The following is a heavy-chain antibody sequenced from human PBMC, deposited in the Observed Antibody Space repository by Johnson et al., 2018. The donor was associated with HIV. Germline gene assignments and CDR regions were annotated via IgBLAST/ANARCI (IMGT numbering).Heavy chain of an antibody. CDR1: GFTVSSNY. D-gene: IGHD3-9*01. CDR2: LYSGGST. J-gene: IGHJ3*01. V-gene: IGHV3-66*01. Sequence: MLLVESGGGLVQPGGSLRLSCSASGFTVSSNYMSWVRQAPGKGLEWVSVLYSGGSTYYADSVKGRFTISRDNSKSTLFLQMNSLRAEDTAAYYCAKADDILTGYYKGFDALDVWGQGTMVSVS. CDR3: AKADDILTGYYKGFDALDV.